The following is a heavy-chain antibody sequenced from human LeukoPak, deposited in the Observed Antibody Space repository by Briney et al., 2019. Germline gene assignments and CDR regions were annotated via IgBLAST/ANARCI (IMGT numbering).Heavy chain of an antibody. CDR1: GFTFSSYA. D-gene: IGHD6-6*01. CDR3: AKGSSSPLDP. V-gene: IGHV3-23*01. J-gene: IGHJ5*02. CDR2: ISGSGGST. Sequence: GGSLRLSCAASGFTFSSYAMSWVRQAPGKGLEWVSAISGSGGSTYYADSVKGRFTISRDNSKDTLYLQMNSLRAEDTAVYFCAKGSSSPLDPWGQGTLVTVSS.